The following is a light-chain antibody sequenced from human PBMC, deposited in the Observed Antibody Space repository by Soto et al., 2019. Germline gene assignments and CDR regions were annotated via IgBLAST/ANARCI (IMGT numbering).Light chain of an antibody. J-gene: IGKJ3*01. CDR2: GAS. Sequence: EIVLTQSPGTLSLSPGERATLSCRASQSVSSSYLAWYQQKPGQAPRLLIYGASSRDTGIPDRFSGSGSGTDFTLTISRLEPEDVAVYYCQHHGAFGPGTKVDIK. CDR3: QHHGA. V-gene: IGKV3-20*01. CDR1: QSVSSSY.